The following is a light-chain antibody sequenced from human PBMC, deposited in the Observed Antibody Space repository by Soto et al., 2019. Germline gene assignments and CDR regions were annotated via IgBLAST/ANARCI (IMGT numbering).Light chain of an antibody. CDR3: AAWDDSLNGPV. CDR2: SNN. Sequence: QSVLTQPPSASGTPGQRVTICCSGSSSNIGSNTVNWYQQLPGTAPKLLIYSNNQRPSGVPDRFSGSKSGTSASLAISGLQSEDEADYYCAAWDDSLNGPVFGVGTKVTVL. J-gene: IGLJ2*01. V-gene: IGLV1-44*01. CDR1: SSNIGSNT.